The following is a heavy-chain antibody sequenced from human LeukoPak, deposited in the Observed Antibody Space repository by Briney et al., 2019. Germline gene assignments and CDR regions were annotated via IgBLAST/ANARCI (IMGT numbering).Heavy chain of an antibody. V-gene: IGHV4-39*01. D-gene: IGHD4-17*01. CDR3: ARDFGDYRVDY. CDR1: GGSISSSNYY. J-gene: IGHJ4*02. CDR2: IHYSGNT. Sequence: SETLSLACTVSGGSISSSNYYWGWIRQPPGKGLEWIGTIHYSGNTYYNPSLKSRVAISVDTSKNQFSLRLSSVTAADTAVYYCARDFGDYRVDYWGQGTLVTVSS.